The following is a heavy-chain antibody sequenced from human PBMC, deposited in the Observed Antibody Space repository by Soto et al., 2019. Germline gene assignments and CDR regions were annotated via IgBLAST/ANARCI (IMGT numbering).Heavy chain of an antibody. J-gene: IGHJ6*02. D-gene: IGHD4-17*01. V-gene: IGHV1-18*01. Sequence: QVQLVQSGAEVKKPGASVKVSCKASGYTFTSYGISWVRQAPGQGLEWMGWISAYNGNTNYAQKLQGRVTMTTDTSTSTAYMELRSLRSDDTAVYYRARDRQMTTVTARYYYGMDVWGQGTTVTVSS. CDR2: ISAYNGNT. CDR3: ARDRQMTTVTARYYYGMDV. CDR1: GYTFTSYG.